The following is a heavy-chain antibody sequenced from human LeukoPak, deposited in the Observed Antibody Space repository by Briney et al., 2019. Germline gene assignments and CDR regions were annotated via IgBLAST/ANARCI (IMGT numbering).Heavy chain of an antibody. Sequence: SETLSLTCTVSGGSISSGGYYWSWIRQHPGKGLEWIGYIYYSGSTYYNPSLKSRVTISVDTSKNQFSLKLSSVTAADTAVYYCARGFDDYYDSSGLGNWGQGTLVTVSS. J-gene: IGHJ4*02. D-gene: IGHD3-22*01. CDR1: GGSISSGGYY. CDR2: IYYSGST. CDR3: ARGFDDYYDSSGLGN. V-gene: IGHV4-31*03.